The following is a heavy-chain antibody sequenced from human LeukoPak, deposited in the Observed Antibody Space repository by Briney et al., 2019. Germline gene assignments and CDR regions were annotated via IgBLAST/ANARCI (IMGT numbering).Heavy chain of an antibody. CDR1: GDSISRYY. D-gene: IGHD5-24*01. V-gene: IGHV4-4*07. J-gene: IGHJ4*02. Sequence: SETLSLTCTVSGDSISRYYWIWIRQSAGKGLEWIGLIYTSGITNYNPSLKSRVTMSVDTSKNQLSLKLSSVTAADAAVYYCARKDGDYWGQGMLVTVSS. CDR2: IYTSGIT. CDR3: ARKDGDY.